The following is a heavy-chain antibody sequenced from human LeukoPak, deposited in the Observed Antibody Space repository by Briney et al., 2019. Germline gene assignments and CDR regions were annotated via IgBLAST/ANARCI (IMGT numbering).Heavy chain of an antibody. CDR2: IKQDGSEK. Sequence: GGSLRLSCAASGFIYTSYWMSWVRQAPGKGLEWVANIKQDGSEKYYVDSVKGRFTISRDNAKNSLYLQMNSLRAEDTAVYYCARIMTQQMVFDYWGQGTLVTVSS. D-gene: IGHD6-13*01. V-gene: IGHV3-7*01. CDR3: ARIMTQQMVFDY. CDR1: GFIYTSYW. J-gene: IGHJ4*02.